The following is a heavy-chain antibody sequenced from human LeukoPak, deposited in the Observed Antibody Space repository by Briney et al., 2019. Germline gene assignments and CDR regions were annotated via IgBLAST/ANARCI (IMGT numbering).Heavy chain of an antibody. D-gene: IGHD3-22*01. CDR2: IYDSGST. J-gene: IGHJ4*02. Sequence: PSQTLSLTCTVSGGSISSGDYYWSWIRQPPGKGLEWIGYIYDSGSTNYNPSLKSRVSISVDTSKNQLSLKLSSVTAADTAVYYCAREGPPSSGYFDYWGQGTLVTVSS. CDR1: GGSISSGDYY. V-gene: IGHV4-61*08. CDR3: AREGPPSSGYFDY.